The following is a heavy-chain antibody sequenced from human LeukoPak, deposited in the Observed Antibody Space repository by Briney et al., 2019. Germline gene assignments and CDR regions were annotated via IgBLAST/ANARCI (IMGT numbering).Heavy chain of an antibody. CDR1: GASIRSYY. CDR2: ITYSGNT. V-gene: IGHV4-59*01. CDR3: AQQVVGTSNSFDM. D-gene: IGHD2-15*01. J-gene: IGHJ3*02. Sequence: SETLSLTCNVSGASIRSYYWSWIRQSPGKGLEWIGSITYSGNTELNPSLRSRVTMSSDSPKSQFSLKLSSVTTADTALYYCAQQVVGTSNSFDMWGQGTMVTVSS.